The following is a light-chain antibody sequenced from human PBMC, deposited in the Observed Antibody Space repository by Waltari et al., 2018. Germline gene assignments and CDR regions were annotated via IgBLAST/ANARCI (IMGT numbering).Light chain of an antibody. J-gene: IGKJ2*01. Sequence: DIQMTQSPSSLSASSGESVSITCRASQTIDTYLNWFQQKPGEAPNLLIYAASTLQSGVPLRFSGSGSGTDFTLTISGLQYEDFATYYCQQSKRVPYTFGQGTRLEIK. CDR1: QTIDTY. CDR3: QQSKRVPYT. V-gene: IGKV1-39*01. CDR2: AAS.